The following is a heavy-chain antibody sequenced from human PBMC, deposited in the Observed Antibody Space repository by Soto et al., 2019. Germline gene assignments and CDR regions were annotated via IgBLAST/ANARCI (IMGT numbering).Heavy chain of an antibody. V-gene: IGHV3-33*01. D-gene: IGHD2-2*01. CDR1: GFIFRNYG. J-gene: IGHJ6*02. CDR3: ARAALGFCSSPSCHVYYGMDV. CDR2: LWSDGSKK. Sequence: GSLRLSCVASGFIFRNYGLHWVRQAPGKGLEWVAVLWSDGSKKYYADSVKGRFTISRDNSKNTLYLGMNSLRVEYTALYFCARAALGFCSSPSCHVYYGMDVWGQGTTVTVSS.